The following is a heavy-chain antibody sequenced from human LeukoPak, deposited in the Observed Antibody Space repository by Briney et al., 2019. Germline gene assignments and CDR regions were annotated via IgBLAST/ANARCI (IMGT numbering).Heavy chain of an antibody. CDR3: ARWYPNLGGAGDY. CDR2: IYPGDSDT. V-gene: IGHV5-51*01. J-gene: IGHJ4*02. CDR1: GYSFTTYW. Sequence: GESLKISCKGSGYSFTTYWIGWVRQMPGKGLEWMGIIYPGDSDTRYSPSFQGQVTISADKSINTAYLQWSSLKASDTAMYYCARWYPNLGGAGDYWGQGTLVTVSS. D-gene: IGHD3-16*01.